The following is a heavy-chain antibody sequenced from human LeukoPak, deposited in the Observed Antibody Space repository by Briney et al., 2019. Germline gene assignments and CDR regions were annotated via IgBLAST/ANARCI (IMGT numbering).Heavy chain of an antibody. CDR1: GYTFTSYY. D-gene: IGHD3-3*01. CDR2: INPSGGST. Sequence: ASVKVSCKASGYTFTSYYMHWVRQAPGQGLEWMGIINPSGGSTSYAQKFRGRVTMTRDMSTSTVYVELSSLRSEDTAVYYCARTLRFLEWSSPPDYWGQGTLVTVSS. J-gene: IGHJ4*02. CDR3: ARTLRFLEWSSPPDY. V-gene: IGHV1-46*01.